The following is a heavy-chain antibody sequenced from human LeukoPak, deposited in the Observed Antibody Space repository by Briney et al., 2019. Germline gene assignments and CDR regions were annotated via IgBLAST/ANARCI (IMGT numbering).Heavy chain of an antibody. CDR1: GLTFSSYW. J-gene: IGHJ4*02. CDR2: IKQDGSEK. V-gene: IGHV3-7*01. D-gene: IGHD3-22*01. CDR3: ARFPRYYYDSSGHTPFDY. Sequence: GGSLRLSCAASGLTFSSYWMSWVRQAPGKGLEWVANIKQDGSEKYYVDSVKGRFTISRDNAKNSLYLQMNSLRAEDTAVYYCARFPRYYYDSSGHTPFDYWGQGTLVTVSS.